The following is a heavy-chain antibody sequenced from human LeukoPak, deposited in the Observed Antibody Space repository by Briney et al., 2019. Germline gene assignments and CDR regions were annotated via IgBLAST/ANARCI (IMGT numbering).Heavy chain of an antibody. CDR2: IWFDGSNK. V-gene: IGHV3-33*01. D-gene: IGHD6-13*01. J-gene: IGHJ4*02. Sequence: GGSLRLSCAASGFTFSSYGMHWVRQAPGKGLEWVAVIWFDGSNKYYADSVRGRFTISRDNSKNTLYLQMNSLRAEDTAVYYCASAAGPFDNWGQGTLVTVSS. CDR1: GFTFSSYG. CDR3: ASAAGPFDN.